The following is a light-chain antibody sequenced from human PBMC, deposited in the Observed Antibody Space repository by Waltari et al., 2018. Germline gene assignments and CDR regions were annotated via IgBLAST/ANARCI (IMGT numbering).Light chain of an antibody. CDR1: QSISNW. Sequence: DIQMTQSPSTLSASVGHRVTTTCRASQSISNWLAWYQQKPGKAPKVLIYKSFTLQSGVPSRFSGSGSETEFSLTISSLQPDDFATYYCQQYNIWPYTFGQGTTLEI. J-gene: IGKJ2*01. CDR3: QQYNIWPYT. V-gene: IGKV1-5*03. CDR2: KSF.